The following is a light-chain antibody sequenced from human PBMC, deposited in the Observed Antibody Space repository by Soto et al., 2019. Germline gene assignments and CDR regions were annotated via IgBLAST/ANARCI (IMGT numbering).Light chain of an antibody. J-gene: IGLJ2*01. Sequence: QTVLTQPPSASGNPGQRVTISCSGSSSNIGSNTVNWYHQLPGTAPKLLIYSNNQRPSGVHDRFSGSKSGTSASLAISGLQSEDEADYYCAAWDDSLKGVVFGGGTKLTVL. CDR3: AAWDDSLKGVV. CDR1: SSNIGSNT. CDR2: SNN. V-gene: IGLV1-44*01.